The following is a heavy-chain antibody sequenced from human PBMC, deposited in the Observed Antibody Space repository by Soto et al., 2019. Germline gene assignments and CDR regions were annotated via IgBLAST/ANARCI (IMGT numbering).Heavy chain of an antibody. CDR1: GGSISSSSYY. D-gene: IGHD2-15*01. CDR3: ARTPPYCCGGSCYSPPASNWFDP. V-gene: IGHV4-39*01. J-gene: IGHJ5*02. CDR2: IYYSGST. Sequence: PSETLSLTCTVSGGSISSSSYYWGWIRQPPGKGLEWIGSIYYSGSTYYNPSLKSRVTISVDTSKNQFSLKLSSVTAADTAVYYCARTPPYCCGGSCYSPPASNWFDPPGQQTLVTVSS.